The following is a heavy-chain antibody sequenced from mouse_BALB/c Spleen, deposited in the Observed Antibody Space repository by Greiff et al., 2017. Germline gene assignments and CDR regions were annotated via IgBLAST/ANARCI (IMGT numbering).Heavy chain of an antibody. V-gene: IGHV5-9-4*01. CDR3: ARDSSGSLSFAY. CDR1: GFTFSSYA. J-gene: IGHJ3*01. CDR2: ISSGGSYT. Sequence: EVQRVESGGGLVKPGGSLKLSCAASGFTFSSYAMSWVRQSPEKRLEWVAEISSGGSYTYYPDTVTGRFTISRDNAKNTLYLEMSSLRSEDTAMYYCARDSSGSLSFAYWGQGTLVTVSA. D-gene: IGHD3-1*01.